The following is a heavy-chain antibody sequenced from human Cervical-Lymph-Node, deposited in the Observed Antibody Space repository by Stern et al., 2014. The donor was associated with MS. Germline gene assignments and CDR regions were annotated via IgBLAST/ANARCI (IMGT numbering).Heavy chain of an antibody. CDR3: ARDYGDYAFDY. CDR2: IYPGDSDT. V-gene: IGHV5-51*01. Sequence: VQLVQSGAEVKKPGESLKISCKGSGYSFTANWIAWVRQMPGKGLEWMGIIYPGDSDTRYSPSFQGQVPISADKSISTASLQWSSLKASATAMYYCARDYGDYAFDYWGQGTLVTVSS. J-gene: IGHJ4*02. D-gene: IGHD4-17*01. CDR1: GYSFTANW.